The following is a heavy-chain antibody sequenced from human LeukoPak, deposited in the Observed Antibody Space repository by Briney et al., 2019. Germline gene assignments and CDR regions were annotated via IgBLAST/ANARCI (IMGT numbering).Heavy chain of an antibody. V-gene: IGHV3-66*01. CDR2: MYSGGST. J-gene: IGHJ6*02. CDR3: ARSYSNHLFGMDV. D-gene: IGHD4-11*01. Sequence: GGSLKLSCAASGFTVSSYYMTWVRQAPGKGLEWVSVMYSGGSTYYADSVKGRVAISRDNSQNTVFLQMNSVRVEDTAVYYCARSYSNHLFGMDVWGQGTAVTVSS. CDR1: GFTVSSYY.